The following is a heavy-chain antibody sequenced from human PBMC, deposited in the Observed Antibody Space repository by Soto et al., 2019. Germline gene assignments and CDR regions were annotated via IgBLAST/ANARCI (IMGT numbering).Heavy chain of an antibody. J-gene: IGHJ4*02. CDR1: GFTFDDYA. Sequence: GGSLRLSCAASGFTFDDYAMHWVRQAPGKGLEWVSGISWNSGSIGYADSVKGRFTISRDNAKNSLYLQMNSLRAEDTALYYCAKASDSDCSGGSCYFDYWGQGTLVTVSS. D-gene: IGHD2-15*01. CDR3: AKASDSDCSGGSCYFDY. CDR2: ISWNSGSI. V-gene: IGHV3-9*01.